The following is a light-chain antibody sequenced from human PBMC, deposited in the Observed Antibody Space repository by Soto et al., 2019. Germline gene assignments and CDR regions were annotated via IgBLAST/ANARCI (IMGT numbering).Light chain of an antibody. J-gene: IGLJ3*02. CDR2: STN. CDR1: SGSVSTSYY. CDR3: VLYMGSGSWV. V-gene: IGLV8-61*01. Sequence: QTVVTQAPSFSVSPGGTVTLTCGLSSGSVSTSYYPSWYQQTPGQAPRTLIYSTNTRSSGVPDRFSGSILGNKAALTITGAQADEESDYYCVLYMGSGSWVFGGGTKVTVL.